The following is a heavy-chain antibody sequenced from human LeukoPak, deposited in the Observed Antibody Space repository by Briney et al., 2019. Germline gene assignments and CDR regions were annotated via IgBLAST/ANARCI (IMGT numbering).Heavy chain of an antibody. Sequence: SETLSLTCTVSGDSINSGGYYWTWIRQHPGKGLEWIGYIYYSGSTYYNPSLRSRVTLSLDTSKNQFSLKLNSVTAADTAVYYCASQANFYDSSGYFRPWGRGTLVTVSS. CDR3: ASQANFYDSSGYFRP. CDR2: IYYSGST. V-gene: IGHV4-31*03. J-gene: IGHJ1*01. CDR1: GDSINSGGYY. D-gene: IGHD3-22*01.